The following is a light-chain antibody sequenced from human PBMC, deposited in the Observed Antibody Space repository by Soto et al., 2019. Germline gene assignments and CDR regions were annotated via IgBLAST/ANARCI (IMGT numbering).Light chain of an antibody. V-gene: IGLV2-14*01. J-gene: IGLJ3*02. CDR3: SSYTSSSPLHRV. CDR1: SSDVGGYNY. Sequence: QSVLTQPASGYGSPGQSITISCTGTSSDVGGYNYVSWYQQHPGKAPKLMIYDVSNRPSGVSNRFSGSKSGNTASLTISGLQAEDEADYYCSSYTSSSPLHRVFGGGTKLTVL. CDR2: DVS.